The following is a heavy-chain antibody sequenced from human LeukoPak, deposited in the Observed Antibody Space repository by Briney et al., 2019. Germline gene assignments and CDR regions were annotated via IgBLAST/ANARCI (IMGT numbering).Heavy chain of an antibody. Sequence: ASVKVSCKASGYTFTGYYMHWVRQAPGQGLEWMGWINPNSGGTNYAQKFQGRVTMTRDTSISTAYMELSRLRSGDTAVYYCARRGVYYDSSGYYYCFDYWGQGTLVTVSS. CDR2: INPNSGGT. CDR1: GYTFTGYY. CDR3: ARRGVYYDSSGYYYCFDY. V-gene: IGHV1-2*02. J-gene: IGHJ4*02. D-gene: IGHD3-22*01.